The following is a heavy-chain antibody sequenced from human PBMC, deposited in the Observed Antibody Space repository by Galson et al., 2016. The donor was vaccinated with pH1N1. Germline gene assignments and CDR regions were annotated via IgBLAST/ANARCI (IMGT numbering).Heavy chain of an antibody. J-gene: IGHJ4*02. CDR2: IDPRGGT. Sequence: SVKVSCKASGYIFTSYYIHWVRQVTGQGLEWLGVIDPRGGTPYAQAFHGRVTMTSDTATNTFSLELSSLKSDDTAVYFCARDLARQHDSWGQGTLVTVSS. CDR1: GYIFTSYY. V-gene: IGHV1-46*01. CDR3: ARDLARQHDS.